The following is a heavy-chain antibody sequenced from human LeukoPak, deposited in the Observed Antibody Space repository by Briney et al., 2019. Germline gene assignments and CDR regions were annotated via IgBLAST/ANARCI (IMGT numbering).Heavy chain of an antibody. V-gene: IGHV3-30*02. Sequence: GGSLRLSCAASGFNFSSYVMHWVRQAPGKGLEWVAFIRYDGSNKYYADSVKGRFTISRDNSKNTLYLQMNSLRAEDTAVYYCAKAGNDIVVVRAAGMYFQHWGQGTLVTVSS. J-gene: IGHJ1*01. CDR2: IRYDGSNK. CDR1: GFNFSSYV. D-gene: IGHD2-2*01. CDR3: AKAGNDIVVVRAAGMYFQH.